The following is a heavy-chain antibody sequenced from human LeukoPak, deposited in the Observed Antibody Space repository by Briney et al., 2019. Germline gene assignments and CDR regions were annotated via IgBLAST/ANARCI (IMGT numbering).Heavy chain of an antibody. Sequence: GGSLRLSCAASGFTFSSYAMSWVRQAPGKGLEWVSAISGSGGSTYYAASVKGRFTISRDNSKNTLYLQMNSLRAEDTAVYYCASSLAVAGKGFGYWGQGTLVTVSS. CDR2: ISGSGGST. CDR3: ASSLAVAGKGFGY. D-gene: IGHD6-19*01. CDR1: GFTFSSYA. J-gene: IGHJ4*02. V-gene: IGHV3-23*01.